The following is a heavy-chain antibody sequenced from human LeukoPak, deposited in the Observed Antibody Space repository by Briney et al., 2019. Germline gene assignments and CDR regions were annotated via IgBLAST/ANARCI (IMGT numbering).Heavy chain of an antibody. CDR2: IIPIFGTA. CDR1: GGTFSSYV. Sequence: AVKVSCKASGGTFSSYVISWVRQAPGQGLEWMGGIIPIFGTANYAQKLQGRVTITADKSTSTAYMELSSLRSEDTAVYYCARILGPDWFDPWGQGTLVTVSS. CDR3: ARILGPDWFDP. D-gene: IGHD7-27*01. J-gene: IGHJ5*02. V-gene: IGHV1-69*06.